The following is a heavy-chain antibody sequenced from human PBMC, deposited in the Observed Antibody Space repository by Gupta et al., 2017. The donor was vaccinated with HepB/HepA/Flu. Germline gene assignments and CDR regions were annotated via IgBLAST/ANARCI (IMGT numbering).Heavy chain of an antibody. CDR2: ISRRGRT. D-gene: IGHD6-13*01. CDR1: NGSISPNF. V-gene: IGHV4-59*01. CDR3: ARFMAAVGSGINWFDP. Sequence: QVQLQESGPGLVRPSETLSLTCTVSNGSISPNFWSWLRQPPGKGLEFIGYISRRGRTNYNPSLKSRVTISVDTSRNQFSLRLNSVTAADTAVYYCARFMAAVGSGINWFDPWGQGTLVTVSS. J-gene: IGHJ5*02.